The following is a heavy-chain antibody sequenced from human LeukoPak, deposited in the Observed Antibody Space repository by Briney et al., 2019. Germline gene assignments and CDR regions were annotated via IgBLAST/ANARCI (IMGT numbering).Heavy chain of an antibody. V-gene: IGHV3-9*01. J-gene: IGHJ6*03. CDR1: GFIFDDFA. Sequence: GGSLRLSCAASGFIFDDFAMHWVRQAPGKGLEWVSSISWNSVSTGYADSVKGRFTISRDNAKNSLYLQLHSMRAEDTALYYCAKDIGGGTFLGYYYMDVWGKGTTVTVSS. CDR2: ISWNSVST. D-gene: IGHD2/OR15-2a*01. CDR3: AKDIGGGTFLGYYYMDV.